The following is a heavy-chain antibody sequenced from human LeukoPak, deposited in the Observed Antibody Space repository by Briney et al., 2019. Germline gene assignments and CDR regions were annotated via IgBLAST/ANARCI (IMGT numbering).Heavy chain of an antibody. CDR1: GYTFTSYG. D-gene: IGHD3-22*01. V-gene: IGHV1-46*01. Sequence: ASVKVSCKASGYTFTSYGISWVRQAPGQGLEWMGIINPSGGSTSYAQKFQGRVTMTRDMSTSTVYMELSSLRSEDTAVYYCARALYYYDSSGPFDYWGQGTLVTVSS. CDR3: ARALYYYDSSGPFDY. CDR2: INPSGGST. J-gene: IGHJ4*02.